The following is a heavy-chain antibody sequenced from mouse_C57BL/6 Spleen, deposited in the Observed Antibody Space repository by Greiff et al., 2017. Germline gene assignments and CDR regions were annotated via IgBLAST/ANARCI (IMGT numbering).Heavy chain of an antibody. CDR1: GYTFTSYW. J-gene: IGHJ2*01. D-gene: IGHD2-4*01. Sequence: QVQLQQPGAELVKPGASVKLSCKASGYTFTSYWMHWVKQRPGQGLEWIGMIHPNSGSTNYNEKFKSKATLTVDKSSSTAYMQLSSLTSEDSAVYYCARGVPIYYDSDFGYWGQGTTLTVSS. V-gene: IGHV1-64*01. CDR2: IHPNSGST. CDR3: ARGVPIYYDSDFGY.